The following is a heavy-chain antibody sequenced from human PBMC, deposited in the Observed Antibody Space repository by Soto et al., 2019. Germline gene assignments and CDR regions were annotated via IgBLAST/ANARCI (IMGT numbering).Heavy chain of an antibody. CDR3: ASLYYFDKGGWAFDI. Sequence: SATLSLTCTVSGGSISGDNYWSCWSQAPGKELEWIGYIYYRGSTNYNPSLKSRVTISVDTSKNQLSLKLSSVTAADTAVYYCASLYYFDKGGWAFDIWGQGTMVTVSS. V-gene: IGHV4-61*01. CDR2: IYYRGST. CDR1: GGSISGDNYW. D-gene: IGHD3-22*01. J-gene: IGHJ3*02.